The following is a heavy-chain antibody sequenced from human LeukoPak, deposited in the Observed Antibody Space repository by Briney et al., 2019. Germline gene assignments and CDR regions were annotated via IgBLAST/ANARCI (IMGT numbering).Heavy chain of an antibody. J-gene: IGHJ5*02. CDR2: MNPISGDT. CDR3: ARVPRRGERFDP. V-gene: IGHV1-8*01. D-gene: IGHD3-10*01. Sequence: ASVKVSCKASGYTFTSYDVNWVRQATGQGLEWMGRMNPISGDTGYALKFQGRVTMSRNTSISTAYMELGSLGSEDTAVYYCARVPRRGERFDPWGQGTLVTVSS. CDR1: GYTFTSYD.